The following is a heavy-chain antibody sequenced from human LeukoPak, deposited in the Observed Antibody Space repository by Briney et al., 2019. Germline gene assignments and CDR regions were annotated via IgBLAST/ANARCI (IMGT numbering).Heavy chain of an antibody. V-gene: IGHV3-23*01. CDR2: ITDSGGGT. J-gene: IGHJ4*02. D-gene: IGHD1-7*01. Sequence: PGGSLRLSCAASGFTFSNYAMSWVRQAPGKGLEWVSAITDSGGGTYYADSMKGRFTISRDNSENTLYLQMHSLRAEDMAVYYCAKHLNGTKSSDYWGQGALVTVSS. CDR3: AKHLNGTKSSDY. CDR1: GFTFSNYA.